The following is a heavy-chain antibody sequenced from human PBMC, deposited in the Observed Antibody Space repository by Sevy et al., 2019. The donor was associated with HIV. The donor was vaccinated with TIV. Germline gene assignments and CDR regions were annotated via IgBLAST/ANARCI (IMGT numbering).Heavy chain of an antibody. V-gene: IGHV3-7*01. Sequence: GGSLRLSCEGSGFTFGSYWMSWVRQAPGKGLDWLANINEDVSIKTYVDPVEGRFTSYRDNAKNSLYLQMNSLRAVETAVYYCVVGRSCSVPRCYGDAWGQGTLVTVSS. D-gene: IGHD2-15*01. CDR1: GFTFGSYW. CDR3: VVGRSCSVPRCYGDA. CDR2: INEDVSIK. J-gene: IGHJ5*02.